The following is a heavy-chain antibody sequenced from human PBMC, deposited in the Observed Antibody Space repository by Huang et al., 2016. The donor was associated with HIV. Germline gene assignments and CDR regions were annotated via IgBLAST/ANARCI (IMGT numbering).Heavy chain of an antibody. CDR1: GASFTGNY. CDR3: ARQWVLLDYLMGMDV. J-gene: IGHJ6*02. CDR2: INESGAT. D-gene: IGHD3-3*01. Sequence: QVHLQQWGAGLLKPSETLTLTCAVSGASFTGNYWTWIRQTPGKGLEWIGEINESGATMYNPSLESRVTISIDRSKKQFSLRLSSMTAADTAVYYCARQWVLLDYLMGMDVWCQGTTVIVSS. V-gene: IGHV4-34*01.